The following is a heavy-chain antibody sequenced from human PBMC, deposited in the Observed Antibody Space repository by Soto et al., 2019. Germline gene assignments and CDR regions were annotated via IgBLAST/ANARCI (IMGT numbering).Heavy chain of an antibody. CDR3: ARESEDLTSNFDD. J-gene: IGHJ4*02. Sequence: GGSLRLSCAASGFTFTRYSMNWVRQAPGKGLEWVSSISSTTNYIYYGDSMKGRFTISRDNAKNSLYLEMNSLRAEDTAVYYCARESEDLTSNFDDWGQGTLVTVPS. V-gene: IGHV3-21*06. CDR2: ISSTTNYI. CDR1: GFTFTRYS.